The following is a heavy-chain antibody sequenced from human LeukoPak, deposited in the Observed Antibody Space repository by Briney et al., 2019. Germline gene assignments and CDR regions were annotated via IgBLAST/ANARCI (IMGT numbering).Heavy chain of an antibody. CDR2: INSDGGNT. CDR3: ARGDPLGNY. J-gene: IGHJ4*02. D-gene: IGHD7-27*01. CDR1: GFTFRTSW. V-gene: IGHV3-74*01. Sequence: GGSLRLSCSASGFTFRTSWMHWVRQGPGKGLLWVAHINSDGGNTAYADSVKGRFTISRDNAKSTLYLQMNSLRSEDTAVYYCARGDPLGNYWGQGTLVTVSS.